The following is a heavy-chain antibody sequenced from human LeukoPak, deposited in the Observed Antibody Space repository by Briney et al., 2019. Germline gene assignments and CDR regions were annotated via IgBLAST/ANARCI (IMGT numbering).Heavy chain of an antibody. Sequence: GGSLRLSCAASGITFSGYAMTWVRQAPGKGLEWVAVISYDGSNKYYADSVKGRFTISRDNSKNTLYLQMNSLRAEDTAVYYCAKDTLLGYCSSTSCPTNWFDPWGQGTLVTVSS. CDR3: AKDTLLGYCSSTSCPTNWFDP. V-gene: IGHV3-30*18. CDR1: GITFSGYA. J-gene: IGHJ5*02. D-gene: IGHD2-2*01. CDR2: ISYDGSNK.